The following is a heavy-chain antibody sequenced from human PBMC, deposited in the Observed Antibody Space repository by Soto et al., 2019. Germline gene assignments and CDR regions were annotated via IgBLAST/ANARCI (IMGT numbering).Heavy chain of an antibody. CDR2: IYTSGST. CDR3: ARVGYCSGGSCLDY. Sequence: SETLSLTXTVSGGSISSYYWSWIRQPAGKGLEWIGRIYTSGSTNYNPSLKSRVTMSVDTSKNQFSLKLSSVTAADTAVYYCARVGYCSGGSCLDYWGQGTLVTVSS. J-gene: IGHJ4*02. D-gene: IGHD2-15*01. V-gene: IGHV4-4*07. CDR1: GGSISSYY.